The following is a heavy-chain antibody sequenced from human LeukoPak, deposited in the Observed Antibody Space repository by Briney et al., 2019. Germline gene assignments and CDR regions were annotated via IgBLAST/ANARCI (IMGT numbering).Heavy chain of an antibody. CDR1: GGSFSSGGYS. CDR3: ARAVSGTPRWFDP. V-gene: IGHV4-30-2*01. J-gene: IGHJ5*02. D-gene: IGHD1-1*01. CDR2: IYHSGST. Sequence: PSETLSLTCVVSGGSFSSGGYSWSWIRQPPGKGLEWIGYIYHSGSTYYNPSLKSRVTISVDRYKNKFSLKLSSVTAADTAVYYCARAVSGTPRWFDPWGQGTLVTVSS.